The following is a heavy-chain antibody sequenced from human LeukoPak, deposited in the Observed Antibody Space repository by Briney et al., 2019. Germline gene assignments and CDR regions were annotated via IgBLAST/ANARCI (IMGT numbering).Heavy chain of an antibody. CDR1: GYTFTSYD. D-gene: IGHD7-27*01. J-gene: IGHJ4*02. CDR3: AREQTGDTPHLDY. V-gene: IGHV1-8*01. Sequence: ASVKVSCKASGYTFTSYDINWVRQATGQGLEWMGWMNPNSGNTGYAQKFQCRFTMTRDTSISTAYMELSRLKSDDTAVYYCAREQTGDTPHLDYWGQGTLVTVSS. CDR2: MNPNSGNT.